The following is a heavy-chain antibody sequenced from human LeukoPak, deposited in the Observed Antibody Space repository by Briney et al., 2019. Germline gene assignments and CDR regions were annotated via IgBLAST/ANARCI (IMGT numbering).Heavy chain of an antibody. CDR1: GFIFSSYS. V-gene: IGHV3-21*01. CDR2: ISSSSSYI. J-gene: IGHJ4*02. Sequence: GGSLRLSCAASGFIFSSYSMNWVRQAPGKGLEWVSSISSSSSYIYYADSVKGRFTISRDNAKNSLYLQMNSLRAEDTAVYYFASLYYDYVWGSYRYSDYWGQGTLVTVSS. CDR3: ASLYYDYVWGSYRYSDY. D-gene: IGHD3-16*02.